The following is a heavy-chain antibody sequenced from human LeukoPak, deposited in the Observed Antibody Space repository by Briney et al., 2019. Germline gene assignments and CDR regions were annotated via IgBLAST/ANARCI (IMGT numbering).Heavy chain of an antibody. J-gene: IGHJ4*02. CDR1: GLTFGSYW. Sequence: GGSLRLSCAASGLTFGSYWMNWVRQAPGKGLEWVVNINEGGNEKNYVDSVKGRFTVSRDNAQNSLYLQMNNLRVEDTAVYYCARHPNSNWDYWGQGTLVTVSS. CDR2: INEGGNEK. CDR3: ARHPNSNWDY. V-gene: IGHV3-7*03. D-gene: IGHD6-13*01.